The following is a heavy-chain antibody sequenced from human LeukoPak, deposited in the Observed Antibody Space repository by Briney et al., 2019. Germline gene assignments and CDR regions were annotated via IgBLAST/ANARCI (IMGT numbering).Heavy chain of an antibody. J-gene: IGHJ4*02. V-gene: IGHV4-39*01. Sequence: SETLSLTCTVSGGSISSSSYYWGWIRQPPGKGLEWIGSIYYSGSTYYNPSLKSRVTISVNTSKNQFSLKLSSVTAADTAVYYCARHGALQQWLVKDYFDYWGQGTLVTVSS. CDR1: GGSISSSSYY. CDR2: IYYSGST. D-gene: IGHD6-19*01. CDR3: ARHGALQQWLVKDYFDY.